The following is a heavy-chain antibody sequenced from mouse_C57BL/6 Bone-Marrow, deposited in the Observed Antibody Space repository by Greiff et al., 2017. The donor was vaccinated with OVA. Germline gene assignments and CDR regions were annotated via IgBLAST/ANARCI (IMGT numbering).Heavy chain of an antibody. V-gene: IGHV1-5*01. Sequence: EVQGVESGTVLARPGASVKMSCKTSGYTFTSYWMHWVKQRPGQGLEWIGAIYPGNSDTSYNQKFKGKAKLTAVTSASTAYMELSSLTNEDSAVYYCTRDHGRGGYFDVWGTGTTVTVSS. CDR1: GYTFTSYW. CDR3: TRDHGRGGYFDV. CDR2: IYPGNSDT. D-gene: IGHD1-1*01. J-gene: IGHJ1*03.